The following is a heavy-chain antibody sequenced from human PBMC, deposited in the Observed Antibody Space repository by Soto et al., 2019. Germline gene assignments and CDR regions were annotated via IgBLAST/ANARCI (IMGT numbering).Heavy chain of an antibody. CDR2: INQSGST. Sequence: QVQLQQWGAGLLKPSETLSLTCAVYGGSFSGYYWSWIRQPPGKGQEWIGEINQSGSTTYNPPLTSRFTISVDTSKIPFSLKLRSVTAADTAVYYCAITYSSSWSPFDYWGQGTLVTVSS. CDR1: GGSFSGYY. V-gene: IGHV4-34*01. J-gene: IGHJ4*02. D-gene: IGHD6-13*01. CDR3: AITYSSSWSPFDY.